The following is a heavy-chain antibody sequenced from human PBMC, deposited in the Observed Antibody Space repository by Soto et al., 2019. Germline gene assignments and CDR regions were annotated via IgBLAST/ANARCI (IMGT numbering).Heavy chain of an antibody. J-gene: IGHJ6*02. CDR2: INPIFGTA. V-gene: IGHV1-69*13. CDR1: GGTFSNYA. Sequence: ASVKVSCKASGGTFSNYAISWVRQAPGQGLEWMGGINPIFGTANYAQKFQGGVTITGDESTSTAYMELSSLRAEDTSVYYCARVYWRITVAGSYYYYGIDVWGQGTTVTVSS. CDR3: ARVYWRITVAGSYYYYGIDV. D-gene: IGHD6-19*01.